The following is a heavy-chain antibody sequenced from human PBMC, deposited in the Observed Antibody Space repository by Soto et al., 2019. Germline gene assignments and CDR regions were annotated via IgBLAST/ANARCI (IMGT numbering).Heavy chain of an antibody. CDR1: GYSFTSYD. D-gene: IGHD6-19*01. V-gene: IGHV1-8*01. CDR2: MNPNSGNT. J-gene: IGHJ4*02. CDR3: ARSSFLIPVADH. Sequence: ASVKVSCKASGYSFTSYDINWVRQATGQGLEWMGWMNPNSGNTDYGQNFQGRVTMTRDTSTRTAYMELSSLRSEDTAVYFCARSSFLIPVADHWGQGTLVTVSS.